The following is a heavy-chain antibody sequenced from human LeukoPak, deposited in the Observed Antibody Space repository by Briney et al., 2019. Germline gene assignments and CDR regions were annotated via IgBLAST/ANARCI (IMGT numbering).Heavy chain of an antibody. D-gene: IGHD1-26*01. CDR2: INPNSGGT. Sequence: ASVKVSCKASGYTFTGYYMHWARQAPGQGLEWMGWINPNSGGTNYAQKFQGWVTMTRDTSISTAYMELSRLRSDDTAVYYCARVLPDSGSYFALGYWGQGTLVTVSS. J-gene: IGHJ4*02. CDR1: GYTFTGYY. CDR3: ARVLPDSGSYFALGY. V-gene: IGHV1-2*04.